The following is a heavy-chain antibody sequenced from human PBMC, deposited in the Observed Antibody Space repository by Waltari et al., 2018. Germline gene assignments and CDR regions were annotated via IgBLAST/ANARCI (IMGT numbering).Heavy chain of an antibody. Sequence: EVQLVESGGGLVQPGGSLRLSCAASGFTFSSYSMNWVRQAPGKGLEWVSYISSSSSTIYYADSVKDRFTISRDNAKNSLYLQMNSLRAEDTAVYYCASGRTHYYYYMDVWGKGTTVTVSS. V-gene: IGHV3-48*04. J-gene: IGHJ6*03. CDR1: GFTFSSYS. CDR3: ASGRTHYYYYMDV. CDR2: ISSSSSTI.